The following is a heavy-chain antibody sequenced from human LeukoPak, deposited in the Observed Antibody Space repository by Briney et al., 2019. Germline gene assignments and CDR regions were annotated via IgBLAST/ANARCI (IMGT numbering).Heavy chain of an antibody. V-gene: IGHV3-7*01. J-gene: IGHJ4*02. CDR3: ASGVFRYFDY. Sequence: GGSLRLSCAASGFTFSSDWMSSVRQAPGKGLEWVANIKQDGSEKYYVDSVKGRFTISRDNAKNSLYLQMNSLRAEDTAVYYCASGVFRYFDYWGQGTLVTVSS. D-gene: IGHD3-3*01. CDR1: GFTFSSDW. CDR2: IKQDGSEK.